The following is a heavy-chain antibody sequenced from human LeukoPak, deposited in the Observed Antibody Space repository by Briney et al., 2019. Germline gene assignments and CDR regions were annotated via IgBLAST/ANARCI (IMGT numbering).Heavy chain of an antibody. V-gene: IGHV4-31*03. Sequence: SETLSLTCTVSGGSISSGGYYWSWIRQHPGKGLEWIGYIYYSGSTYYNPSLKSRVTISVDTSKNQFSLKLSSVTAADTAVYYCARIPHLHIAAAGTQFDYWGQGTLVTVSS. CDR1: GGSISSGGYY. J-gene: IGHJ4*02. D-gene: IGHD6-13*01. CDR3: ARIPHLHIAAAGTQFDY. CDR2: IYYSGST.